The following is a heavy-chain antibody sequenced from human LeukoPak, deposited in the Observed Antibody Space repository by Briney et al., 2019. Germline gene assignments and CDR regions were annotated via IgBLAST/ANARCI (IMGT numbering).Heavy chain of an antibody. J-gene: IGHJ4*02. V-gene: IGHV1-18*01. CDR3: ARDIVVVVAATHEGDNFDY. D-gene: IGHD2-15*01. CDR1: GYTFTSYG. CDR2: ISAYNGNT. Sequence: GASVKVSCKASGYTFTSYGISWVRQAPGQGLEWMGWISAYNGNTNYAQKLQGRVTMTTDTSTSTAYMELRSLRSDDTAVYYCARDIVVVVAATHEGDNFDYWGQGTLVTVSS.